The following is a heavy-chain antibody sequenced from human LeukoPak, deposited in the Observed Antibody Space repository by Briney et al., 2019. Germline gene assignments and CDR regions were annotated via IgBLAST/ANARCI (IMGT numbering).Heavy chain of an antibody. CDR3: AKKYDYVWGSYRSPHYFDY. J-gene: IGHJ4*02. CDR1: GFTFSSYA. V-gene: IGHV3-23*01. Sequence: PGGSLRLSCAAPGFTFSSYAMSWVRQAPGKGLEWVSAISGSGGSTYYADSVKGRFTISRDNSKNTLYLQMNSLRAEDTAVYYCAKKYDYVWGSYRSPHYFDYWGQGTLVTVSS. D-gene: IGHD3-16*02. CDR2: ISGSGGST.